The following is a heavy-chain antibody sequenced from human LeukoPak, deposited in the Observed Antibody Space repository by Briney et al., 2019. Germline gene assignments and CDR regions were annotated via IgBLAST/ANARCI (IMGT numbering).Heavy chain of an antibody. CDR1: GYTFTGYY. D-gene: IGHD5-12*01. V-gene: IGHV1-2*02. CDR2: INPNSGGT. J-gene: IGHJ6*03. Sequence: ASVKVSCKASGYTFTGYYMHWVRQAPGQGLEWMGGINPNSGGTNYAQKFQGRVTMTRDTSISTAYMELSRLRSDDTAVYYCARDSGLRHYYYYYMDVWGKGTTVTISS. CDR3: ARDSGLRHYYYYYMDV.